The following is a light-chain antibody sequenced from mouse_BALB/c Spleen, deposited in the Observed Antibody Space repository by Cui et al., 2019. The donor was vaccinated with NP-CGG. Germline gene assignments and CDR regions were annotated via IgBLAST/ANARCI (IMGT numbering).Light chain of an antibody. V-gene: IGLV1*01. Sequence: QAVLTQESPPTTSPGETVTLTCRSSTGAITTSNYANWVQEKPDHLFTGLIGGTNNRVPGVPARFSGSLIGDKAALTITGAQTEDEAIYFCALWYSNHWVFGGGTKLTVL. CDR2: GTN. J-gene: IGLJ1*01. CDR1: TGAITTSNY. CDR3: ALWYSNHWV.